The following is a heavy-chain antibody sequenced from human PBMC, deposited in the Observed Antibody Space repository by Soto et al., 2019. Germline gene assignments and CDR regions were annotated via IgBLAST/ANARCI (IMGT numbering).Heavy chain of an antibody. CDR1: GFTFSSYA. J-gene: IGHJ6*04. CDR2: ISYDGSNK. V-gene: IGHV3-30-3*01. D-gene: IGHD3-22*01. CDR3: ARESNYYDSSGYMDV. Sequence: GGSLRLSCAASGFTFSSYAMHWVRQAPGKGLEWVAVISYDGSNKYYADSVKGRFTISRDNSKNTLYLQMNSLRAEDTAVYYCARESNYYDSSGYMDVWGKGTPVTVSS.